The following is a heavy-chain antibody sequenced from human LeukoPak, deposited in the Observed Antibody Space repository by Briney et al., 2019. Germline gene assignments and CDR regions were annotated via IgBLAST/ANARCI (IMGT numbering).Heavy chain of an antibody. CDR1: GFTFSSYE. D-gene: IGHD5-24*01. CDR2: ISGGGEST. Sequence: GGSPRLSCAASGFTFSSYEMNWVRHAPGRGLEWVSHISGGGESTVYPDAVKGRFTISRDNAKNSLYLQMNSLRVEDTGVYYCARRSGRRYEYWGQGVLVTVSP. J-gene: IGHJ4*02. CDR3: ARRSGRRYEY. V-gene: IGHV3-48*03.